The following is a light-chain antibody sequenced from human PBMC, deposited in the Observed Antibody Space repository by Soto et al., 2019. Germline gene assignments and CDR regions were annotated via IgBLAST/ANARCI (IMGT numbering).Light chain of an antibody. Sequence: EIVLTQSPATLSLSPGERATLSCRASQSVSSYLAWYQQKPGQAPRLLIYDASNRATGIPARFSGSGSGTAFTLTISSLEPEDFAVYYCQQRSNWPPGFGGGTKVEIK. V-gene: IGKV3-11*01. CDR1: QSVSSY. CDR2: DAS. J-gene: IGKJ4*01. CDR3: QQRSNWPPG.